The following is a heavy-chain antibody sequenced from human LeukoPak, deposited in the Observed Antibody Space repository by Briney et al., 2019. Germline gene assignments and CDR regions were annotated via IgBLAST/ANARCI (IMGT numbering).Heavy chain of an antibody. J-gene: IGHJ6*02. CDR1: GGSFSGYY. D-gene: IGHD6-13*01. V-gene: IGHV4-34*01. CDR2: INHSGST. Sequence: SETLSLTCAVYGGSFSGYYWSWIRQPPGKGLEWIGEINHSGSTNYNPSLKSRVTISVDTSKNQFSLKLSSVTAADTAVYYCARASAAGKHYYYYGMDVWGQGTTVTVSS. CDR3: ARASAAGKHYYYYGMDV.